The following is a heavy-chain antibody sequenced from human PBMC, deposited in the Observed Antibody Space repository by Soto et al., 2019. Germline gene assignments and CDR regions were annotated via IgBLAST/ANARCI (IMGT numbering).Heavy chain of an antibody. CDR1: GGTFSSYA. CDR2: IIPIFGTA. V-gene: IGHV1-69*13. Sequence: SVKVSCKASGGTFSSYAISWVRQAPGQGLEWMGGIIPIFGTANYAQKFQGRVTITADESTSTAYMELSSLRSEDTAVYYCACSPDYAPDWFDPWGQGTLVTVSS. D-gene: IGHD4-17*01. CDR3: ACSPDYAPDWFDP. J-gene: IGHJ5*02.